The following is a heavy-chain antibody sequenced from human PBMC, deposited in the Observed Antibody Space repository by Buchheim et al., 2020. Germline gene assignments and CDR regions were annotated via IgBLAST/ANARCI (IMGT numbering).Heavy chain of an antibody. CDR1: GASISHSNA. J-gene: IGHJ5*02. V-gene: IGHV4-4*03. CDR2: IYHGGVT. CDR3: ARDTDTSWQGGIDP. D-gene: IGHD3-16*01. Sequence: QVQLQESGPGLVKAPGTLSLTCAVSGASISHSNAWTWVRQSPGRGLEWIGEIYHGGVTNYNPSLKSRVSISVDKSKNYFSLRLTSVTAADTAVYYCARDTDTSWQGGIDPWGPGTL.